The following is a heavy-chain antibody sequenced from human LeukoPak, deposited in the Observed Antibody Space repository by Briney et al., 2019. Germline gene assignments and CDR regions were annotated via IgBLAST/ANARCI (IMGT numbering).Heavy chain of an antibody. CDR3: VMDLNNWVNWYFAR. CDR2: VSGNGGTT. J-gene: IGHJ2*01. V-gene: IGHV3-64D*06. D-gene: IGHD1-1*01. CDR1: GFTFSSYV. Sequence: GGSLRVSCSASGFTFSSYVMHWVRPAPGQGLKFVLAVSGNGGTTYFVDSVKGRFTISRENSKNTLYLQMSSLRVEDSAVYYCVMDLNNWVNWYFARWGRGTLVTVSS.